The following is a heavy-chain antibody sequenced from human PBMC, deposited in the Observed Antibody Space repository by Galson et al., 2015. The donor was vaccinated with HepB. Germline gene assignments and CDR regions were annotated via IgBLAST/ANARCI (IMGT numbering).Heavy chain of an antibody. V-gene: IGHV3-30*18. CDR2: ISYDGSNK. Sequence: SLRLYCAASGFTFSSYGMHWVRQAPGKGLEWVAVISYDGSNKYYADSVKGRFTISRDNSKNTLYLQMNSLRAEDTAVYYCAKDWEYGGNSGAFDIWGQGTMVTVSS. J-gene: IGHJ3*02. D-gene: IGHD4-23*01. CDR1: GFTFSSYG. CDR3: AKDWEYGGNSGAFDI.